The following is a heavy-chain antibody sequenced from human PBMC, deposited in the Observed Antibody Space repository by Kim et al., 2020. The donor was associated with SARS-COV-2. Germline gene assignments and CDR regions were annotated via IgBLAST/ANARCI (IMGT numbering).Heavy chain of an antibody. J-gene: IGHJ4*02. Sequence: SVKVSCKASGGTFSSYAISWVRQAPGQGLEWMGGIIPIFGTANYAQKFQGRVTITADESTSTAYMELSSLRSEDTAVYYCARVNRQGPYYLDYWGQGTLVTVSS. CDR2: IIPIFGTA. CDR1: GGTFSSYA. V-gene: IGHV1-69*13. CDR3: ARVNRQGPYYLDY.